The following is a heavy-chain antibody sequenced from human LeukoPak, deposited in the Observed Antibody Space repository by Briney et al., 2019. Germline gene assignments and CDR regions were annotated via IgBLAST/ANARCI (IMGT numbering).Heavy chain of an antibody. Sequence: GASVKVSCKASGYTFTSYGISWVRQAPGQGLEWMGWISAYNGNTNYAQKLQGRVTMTTDTSTSTAYMELRSLRSDDTAVYYCARDNTAMVRGVRPNDAFDIWGQGTMVTVSS. CDR2: ISAYNGNT. CDR3: ARDNTAMVRGVRPNDAFDI. J-gene: IGHJ3*02. V-gene: IGHV1-18*01. CDR1: GYTFTSYG. D-gene: IGHD3-10*01.